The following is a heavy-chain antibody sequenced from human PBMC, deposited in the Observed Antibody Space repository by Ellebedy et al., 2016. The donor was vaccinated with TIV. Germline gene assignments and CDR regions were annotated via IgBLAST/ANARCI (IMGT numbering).Heavy chain of an antibody. J-gene: IGHJ4*02. CDR2: IYPDDSKT. CDR3: ATHSGDNYDYDH. CDR1: GYKFRNYW. V-gene: IGHV5-51*01. Sequence: GESLKISCKGYGYKFRNYWIAWVRQRPGKGLEWMGVIYPDDSKTRYSPSFQGQVTMSADKSLSTAYLQWYSLRASDTAMYYCATHSGDNYDYDHWGQGTLVTVSS. D-gene: IGHD3-16*01.